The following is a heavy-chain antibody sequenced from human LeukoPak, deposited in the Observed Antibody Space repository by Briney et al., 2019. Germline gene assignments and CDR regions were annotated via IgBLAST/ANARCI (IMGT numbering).Heavy chain of an antibody. CDR1: GYSFTDYY. Sequence: ASVKVSCKASGYSFTDYYIHWMRQAPGQGLEWMGWINPKRSVTPYAQKFQGRVTMTRHTSITTAYMELTRLRSDDTTIYYCARERNYGDYGNAFDVWGQGTKVSVSS. V-gene: IGHV1-2*02. D-gene: IGHD4-17*01. CDR3: ARERNYGDYGNAFDV. J-gene: IGHJ3*01. CDR2: INPKRSVT.